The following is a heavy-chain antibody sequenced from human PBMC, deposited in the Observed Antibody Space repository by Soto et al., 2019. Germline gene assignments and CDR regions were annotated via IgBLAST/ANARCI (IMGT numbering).Heavy chain of an antibody. CDR1: GLTFSSYA. CDR2: ISGSAGTT. D-gene: IGHD3-3*01. CDR3: AKDFWSGYLSQNTGISEFDS. Sequence: GGSLRLSCAASGLTFSSYAMSWVRQAPGKGLEWVSTISGSAGTTYYADSVKGRFTISRDNSKSTLYLQMNSLRAEDTAVYYCAKDFWSGYLSQNTGISEFDSWGQGALVTV. J-gene: IGHJ4*02. V-gene: IGHV3-23*01.